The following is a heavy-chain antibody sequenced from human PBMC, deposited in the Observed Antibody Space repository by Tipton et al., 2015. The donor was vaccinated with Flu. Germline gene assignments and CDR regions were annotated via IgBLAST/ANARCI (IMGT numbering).Heavy chain of an antibody. CDR3: ARSAAAGSLTRYYYYYGMDV. J-gene: IGHJ6*02. CDR1: GGSFSGYY. Sequence: LRLSCAVYGGSFSGYYWSWIRQPPGKGLEWIGEINHSGSTNYNPSLKSRVTISVDTSKNQFSLKLSSVTAADTAVYYCARSAAAGSLTRYYYYYGMDVWGQGTTVTVSS. D-gene: IGHD6-13*01. CDR2: INHSGST. V-gene: IGHV4-34*01.